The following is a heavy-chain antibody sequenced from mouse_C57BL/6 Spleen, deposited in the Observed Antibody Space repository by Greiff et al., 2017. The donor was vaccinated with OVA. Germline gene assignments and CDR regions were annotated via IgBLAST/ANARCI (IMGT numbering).Heavy chain of an antibody. D-gene: IGHD1-1*01. Sequence: VQLQQSGAELARPGASVKMSCKASGYTFTSYTMHWVKQRPGQGLEWIGYINPSSGYTKYNQKFKDKATLTADKSSSTAYMQLSSLTSEDSAVYYCARELGYGSSYDYFDYWGQGTTLTVSS. J-gene: IGHJ2*01. CDR2: INPSSGYT. CDR3: ARELGYGSSYDYFDY. CDR1: GYTFTSYT. V-gene: IGHV1-4*01.